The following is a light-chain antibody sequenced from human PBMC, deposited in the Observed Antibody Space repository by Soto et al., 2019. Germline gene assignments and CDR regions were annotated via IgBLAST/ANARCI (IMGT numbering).Light chain of an antibody. V-gene: IGLV1-40*01. CDR2: GNS. CDR1: SSNIGAGYV. Sequence: QSVLTQPPSVSGAPGQRVTISCTGSSSNIGAGYVVHWYQQLPGTAPKLLIYGNSNRPSGVPDRFSGSRSGTSASLAITGLQAEDEADYYCQSYDSSLSGCVFGGGTQLTVL. J-gene: IGLJ3*02. CDR3: QSYDSSLSGCV.